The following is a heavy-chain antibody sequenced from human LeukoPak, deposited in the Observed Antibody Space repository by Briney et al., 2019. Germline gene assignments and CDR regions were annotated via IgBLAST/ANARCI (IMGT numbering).Heavy chain of an antibody. Sequence: GESLKISCKGSGYSFTSYWIGWVRQMPGKGLEWMGIIYPGDSDTRYSPSFQGQVTISADKSISTAYLQWSGLKASDTAMNYCARTLSAPGVVAATMGNFDYWGQGTLVTVSS. D-gene: IGHD2-15*01. CDR3: ARTLSAPGVVAATMGNFDY. V-gene: IGHV5-51*01. CDR2: IYPGDSDT. J-gene: IGHJ4*02. CDR1: GYSFTSYW.